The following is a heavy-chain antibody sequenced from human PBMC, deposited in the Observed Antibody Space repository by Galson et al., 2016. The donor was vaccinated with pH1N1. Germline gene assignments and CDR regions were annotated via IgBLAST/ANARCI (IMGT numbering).Heavy chain of an antibody. CDR3: AKEPVATHYYYGFDV. V-gene: IGHV1-8*01. J-gene: IGHJ6*02. CDR1: GYTFTSYD. Sequence: SVKVSCKASGYTFTSYDINWVRQATGQGLEWMGWMNPNSGNTGSAQKFQGRVTMTRNSSITTAYMELSSLRFEDTAVYYCAKEPVATHYYYGFDVWGQGTTVTVSS. CDR2: MNPNSGNT.